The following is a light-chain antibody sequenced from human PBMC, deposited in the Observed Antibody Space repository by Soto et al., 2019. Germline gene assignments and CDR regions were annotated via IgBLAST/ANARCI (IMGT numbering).Light chain of an antibody. CDR1: QSVSGN. Sequence: EKLISQSPATLYVSPGERAALSCRASQSVSGNLAWYQQTPGQAPRLLIYGASTRATGIPARFSGSGFGTEFTLTNSSLKSEDFTVYYCQQYNYRPPAFGQGTRLEIK. CDR2: GAS. CDR3: QQYNYRPPA. J-gene: IGKJ5*01. V-gene: IGKV3-15*01.